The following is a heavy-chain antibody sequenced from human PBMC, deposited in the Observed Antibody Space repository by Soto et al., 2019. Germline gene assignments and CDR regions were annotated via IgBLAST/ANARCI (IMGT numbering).Heavy chain of an antibody. J-gene: IGHJ6*02. CDR2: IKRKIDGEAT. Sequence: EVQLVESGGGLVEPGGSLRLSCAGSGFSFSNAWMNWVRQAPGKGLEWVGRIKRKIDGEATDYAATVKGRFTVSRDDSKSALYLHMNSLKGDDTAVYYCTTGSVEGVWGQGTTVTVSS. D-gene: IGHD2-15*01. CDR3: TTGSVEGV. V-gene: IGHV3-15*07. CDR1: GFSFSNAW.